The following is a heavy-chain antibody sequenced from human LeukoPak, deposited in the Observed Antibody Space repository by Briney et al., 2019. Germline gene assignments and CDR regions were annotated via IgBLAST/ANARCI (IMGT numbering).Heavy chain of an antibody. J-gene: IGHJ4*02. CDR1: GYTFTSYY. CDR3: ARDLVPPRPDGKGYCSGGCCYSEGFFDY. Sequence: ASVKVSCKASGYTFTSYYMHWVRQAPGQGLEWMGIINPSGGSTSYAQKFQGRVTVTRDTSTSTVYMELSSLRSEDTAVYYCARDLVPPRPDGKGYCSGGCCYSEGFFDYWGQGTLVTVSS. V-gene: IGHV1-46*01. CDR2: INPSGGST. D-gene: IGHD2-15*01.